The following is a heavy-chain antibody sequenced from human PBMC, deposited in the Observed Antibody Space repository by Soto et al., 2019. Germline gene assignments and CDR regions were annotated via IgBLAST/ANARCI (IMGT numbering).Heavy chain of an antibody. CDR3: AKVGITETKYFEY. D-gene: IGHD1-20*01. J-gene: IGHJ4*02. V-gene: IGHV3-23*01. CDR1: GFTFSSYA. Sequence: GGSLRLSCAVSGFTFSSYAMSWVRQAPGKGLEWVSGITSSGGSTYYADSVKGRFTISRDNSKNTLYLQMNSLRAEDTAVYYCAKVGITETKYFEYWGQGTLVTVSS. CDR2: ITSSGGST.